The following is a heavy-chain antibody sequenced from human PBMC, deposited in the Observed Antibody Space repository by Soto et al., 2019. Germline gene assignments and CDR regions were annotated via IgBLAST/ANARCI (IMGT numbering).Heavy chain of an antibody. V-gene: IGHV3-15*07. CDR1: GFTFSNAY. CDR2: IKSKTDGGTT. J-gene: IGHJ4*02. Sequence: GGSLRLSCAASGFTFSNAYMNWVRQAPGKGLEWVGRIKSKTDGGTTDYAAPVKGRLTISRDDSKNTLYLQMNSLRTEDTAVYYCSTHIAMKTHTEYYFDYWGQGTLVTVS. CDR3: STHIAMKTHTEYYFDY. D-gene: IGHD2-21*01.